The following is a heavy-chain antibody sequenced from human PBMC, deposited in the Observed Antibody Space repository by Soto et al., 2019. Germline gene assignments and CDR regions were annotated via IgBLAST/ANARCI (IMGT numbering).Heavy chain of an antibody. CDR2: IYHSGST. CDR1: GGSISSGGYS. V-gene: IGHV4-30-2*01. D-gene: IGHD6-19*01. Sequence: QLQLQESGSGLVKPSQTLSLTCAVSGGSISSGGYSWSWIRQPPGKGLEWIGYIYHSGSTYYNPSLKSRVTISVDRSKHQFSLKLSSVTAADTAAYYCASAGGLGAVAADYWGQGTLVTVSS. CDR3: ASAGGLGAVAADY. J-gene: IGHJ4*02.